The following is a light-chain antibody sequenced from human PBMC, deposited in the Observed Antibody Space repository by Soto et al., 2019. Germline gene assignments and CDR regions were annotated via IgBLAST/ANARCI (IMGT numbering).Light chain of an antibody. CDR1: QSISSW. Sequence: DIQMTQSPSTLSASVGDRVTITCRASQSISSWLAWYQQKPGKAPKLLIFQASILESGVPSRFSGSGSGTEFTLTISSLQPDDFAAYYCQQYNTYSVTFGQGTKVEIK. J-gene: IGKJ1*01. V-gene: IGKV1-5*03. CDR2: QAS. CDR3: QQYNTYSVT.